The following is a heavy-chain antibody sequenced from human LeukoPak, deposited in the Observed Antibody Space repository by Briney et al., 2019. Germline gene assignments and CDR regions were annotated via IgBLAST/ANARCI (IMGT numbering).Heavy chain of an antibody. CDR1: GFPFSSYA. Sequence: PGGSLSLSFAASGFPFSSYAMSWVRPAPGRGLEWVSAISGSGGSTYYPHSVKGRFTISRDNSKNTLYLQMSSLRAEDTAVYYCAKGSDSSGLYPFDYWGQGTLVTVSS. J-gene: IGHJ4*02. D-gene: IGHD3-22*01. CDR3: AKGSDSSGLYPFDY. V-gene: IGHV3-23*01. CDR2: ISGSGGST.